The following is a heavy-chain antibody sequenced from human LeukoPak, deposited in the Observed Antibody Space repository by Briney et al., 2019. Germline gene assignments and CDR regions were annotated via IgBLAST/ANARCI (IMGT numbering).Heavy chain of an antibody. CDR1: GYTFTIYW. CDR3: TRLSGGSALRNDAFHI. Sequence: GESLKISCMASGYTFTIYWVAWVRPMPDKGLEWMGIVYPDNSKTIYSPSFQGQVSISADKSINTAYLQWSTLKASDTAIYYCTRLSGGSALRNDAFHIWGQGTMVTVSS. J-gene: IGHJ3*02. V-gene: IGHV5-51*01. D-gene: IGHD1-26*01. CDR2: VYPDNSKT.